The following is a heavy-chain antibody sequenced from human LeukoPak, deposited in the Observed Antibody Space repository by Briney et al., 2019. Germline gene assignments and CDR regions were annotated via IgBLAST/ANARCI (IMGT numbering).Heavy chain of an antibody. CDR1: GYSISSGYY. Sequence: SETLSLTCAVSGYSISSGYYWGWIRQPPGKGLEWIGSIYHSGSTYCNPSLKSRVTISVDTSKNQFSLKLSSVTAADTAVYYCARVGYGDPIDYWGQGTLVTVSS. J-gene: IGHJ4*02. CDR2: IYHSGST. CDR3: ARVGYGDPIDY. V-gene: IGHV4-38-2*01. D-gene: IGHD4-17*01.